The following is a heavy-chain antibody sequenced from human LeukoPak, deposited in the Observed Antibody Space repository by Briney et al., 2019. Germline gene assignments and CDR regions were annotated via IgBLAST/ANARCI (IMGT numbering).Heavy chain of an antibody. J-gene: IGHJ4*02. CDR2: ISSSSSFK. CDR1: GFSFSTYA. CDR3: VRDRNTDFWSGYYTNYFDY. D-gene: IGHD3-3*01. V-gene: IGHV3-21*06. Sequence: GGSLRLSCAASGFSFSTYAMHWVRQAPGKGLEWVSYISSSSSFKKYADSLKGRFTISRDNAKNLLSLQMNSLRAEDTAVYYCVRDRNTDFWSGYYTNYFDYWGQGTLVTVSS.